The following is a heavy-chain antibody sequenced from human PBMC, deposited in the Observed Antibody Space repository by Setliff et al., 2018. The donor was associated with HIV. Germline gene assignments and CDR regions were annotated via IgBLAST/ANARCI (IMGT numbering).Heavy chain of an antibody. D-gene: IGHD3-3*01. V-gene: IGHV4-4*07. CDR3: ARGNNDLESFDY. CDR1: GDSLNTYY. Sequence: SETLSLTCNVSGDSLNTYYWSWIRQSGGKGLEWIGRIYASGKTTFNPSLKSRVRKSVDTSKNQFSLKLTSVTASDTAVYYCARGNNDLESFDYWGQGALVTVSS. CDR2: IYASGKT. J-gene: IGHJ4*02.